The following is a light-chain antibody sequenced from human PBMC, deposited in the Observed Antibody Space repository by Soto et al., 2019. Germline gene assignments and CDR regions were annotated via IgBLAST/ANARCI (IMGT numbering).Light chain of an antibody. CDR1: QSVSSK. J-gene: IGKJ5*01. CDR2: DTS. CDR3: QQRQYWPPIP. V-gene: IGKV3D-15*01. Sequence: EIVMTRSPANLSVSPGNRAALSCRASQSVSSKLAWYRQRPGQAPRLVIYDTSTRATGVPARFSGSGSGTDFTLTISSLEPEDFAVYYCQQRQYWPPIPFGQRTRLEIK.